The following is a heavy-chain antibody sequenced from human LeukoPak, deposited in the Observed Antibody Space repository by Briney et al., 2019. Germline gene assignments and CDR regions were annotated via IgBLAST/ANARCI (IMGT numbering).Heavy chain of an antibody. Sequence: ASVKVSCKASGYTFTNYDINWVRQATGQGLEWMGWMNPNSGNTGYAQKFQGRVTMTRNTSISTAYMELSSLRSEDTAVYYCARAGVGRFLEWLSTYYYGMDVWGQGPRSPSP. V-gene: IGHV1-8*01. CDR1: GYTFTNYD. J-gene: IGHJ6*02. CDR3: ARAGVGRFLEWLSTYYYGMDV. CDR2: MNPNSGNT. D-gene: IGHD3-3*01.